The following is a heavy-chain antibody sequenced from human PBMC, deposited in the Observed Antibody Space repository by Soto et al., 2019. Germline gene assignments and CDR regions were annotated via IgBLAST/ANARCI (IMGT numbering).Heavy chain of an antibody. CDR1: GYTFTSYG. J-gene: IGHJ5*02. V-gene: IGHV1-18*01. D-gene: IGHD6-19*01. CDR3: ARVSGGWYYWFDP. Sequence: QVQLVQSGAEVKKPGASVKVSCKASGYTFTSYGISWVRQAPGQGLGWMGWISASNGNTNYAQKLQGRVTMTTDTSTNTAYMELSSLRSDDTAVYYGARVSGGWYYWFDPWGQGTLVTVSS. CDR2: ISASNGNT.